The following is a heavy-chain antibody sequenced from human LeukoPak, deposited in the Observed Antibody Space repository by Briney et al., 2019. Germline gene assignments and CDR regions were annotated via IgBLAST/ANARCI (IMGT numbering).Heavy chain of an antibody. CDR1: GFTVSSNY. Sequence: SGGSLRLSCAASGFTVSSNYMTWVRQAPGKGLEWVSVIYSGGSTYHADSVKGRFTISRDNAKNSLYLQMNSLRAEDTAVYYCARDLLDSGYGGYWGQGTLVTVSS. V-gene: IGHV3-53*01. CDR3: ARDLLDSGYGGY. CDR2: IYSGGST. D-gene: IGHD5-12*01. J-gene: IGHJ4*02.